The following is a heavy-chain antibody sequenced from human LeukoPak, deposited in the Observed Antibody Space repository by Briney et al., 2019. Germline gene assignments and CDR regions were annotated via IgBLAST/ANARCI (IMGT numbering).Heavy chain of an antibody. Sequence: SVKVSCKASGGTFSSYTISWVRQAPGQGLEWMGRIIPILGIANYAQKFQGRVTITADKSTSTAYMELSSLRSDDTAVYYCARGVRSHFYDYSGLYYYYLDLWGKGTTVTVSS. CDR3: ARGVRSHFYDYSGLYYYYLDL. J-gene: IGHJ6*03. CDR1: GGTFSSYT. D-gene: IGHD3-16*01. V-gene: IGHV1-69*02. CDR2: IIPILGIA.